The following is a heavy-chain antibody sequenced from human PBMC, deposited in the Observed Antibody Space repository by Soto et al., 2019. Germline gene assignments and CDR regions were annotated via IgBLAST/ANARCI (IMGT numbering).Heavy chain of an antibody. D-gene: IGHD2-2*01. V-gene: IGHV1-69*02. Sequence: VKVSCKASGGTFSTYTISWVRQAPGQGLEWMGRIIPILGIANYAQKFQGRVTITADKSTSTAYMELSSLRSEDTAVYYCASHVVVVPAAMGYWFDPWGQGTLVTVSS. CDR2: IIPILGIA. CDR3: ASHVVVVPAAMGYWFDP. J-gene: IGHJ5*02. CDR1: GGTFSTYT.